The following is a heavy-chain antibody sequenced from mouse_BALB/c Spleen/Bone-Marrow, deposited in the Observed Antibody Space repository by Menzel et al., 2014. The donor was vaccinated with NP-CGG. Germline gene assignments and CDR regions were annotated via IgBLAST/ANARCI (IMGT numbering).Heavy chain of an antibody. CDR3: AREGDPGAWFAY. CDR2: IYPGSGNT. J-gene: IGHJ3*01. CDR1: GYTFTDYY. D-gene: IGHD3-3*01. Sequence: VQLQQSGAELARPGASVKLSCKASGYTFTDYYINWVKQRTGQGLEWIGEIYPGSGNTYYNEKFKGKATLTADKSSSTAYMQLSSLTSEDSAVYFCAREGDPGAWFAYWGQGTLSLSLQ. V-gene: IGHV1-77*01.